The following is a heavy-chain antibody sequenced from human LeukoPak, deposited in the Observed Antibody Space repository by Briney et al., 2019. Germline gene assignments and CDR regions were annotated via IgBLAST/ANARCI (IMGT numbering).Heavy chain of an antibody. CDR1: GYNLNTYH. Sequence: ASVKVSCKAAGYNLNTYHMHWVRQAPGQGLEWMGIITSTGTTTICAQKFQGRVTMTRDTSTSTVYMDLSSLRSDDTAVYYCATEYVRTHYFDWWGQGTLVTVSS. CDR3: ATEYVRTHYFDW. D-gene: IGHD3-16*01. J-gene: IGHJ4*02. CDR2: ITSTGTTT. V-gene: IGHV1-46*02.